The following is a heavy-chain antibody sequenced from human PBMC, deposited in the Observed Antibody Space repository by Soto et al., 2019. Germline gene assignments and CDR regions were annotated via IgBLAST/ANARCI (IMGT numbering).Heavy chain of an antibody. CDR3: VKDFRRYTDGLDV. CDR1: GFTYEDFA. J-gene: IGHJ6*02. Sequence: EVQLVESGGGLVEPGKSLRLSCVVSGFTYEDFAMHWVRQAPGKGLEWVSGISWNSASTGYADSVTGRFTISRDNAKNSLYLQMRKLTGDDTAMYYCVKDFRRYTDGLDVLGPGTSVTVSS. D-gene: IGHD5-18*01. CDR2: ISWNSAST. V-gene: IGHV3-9*01.